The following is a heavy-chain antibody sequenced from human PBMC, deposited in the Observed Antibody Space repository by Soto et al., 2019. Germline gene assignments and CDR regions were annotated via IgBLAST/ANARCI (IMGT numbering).Heavy chain of an antibody. CDR2: ISGSGGST. J-gene: IGHJ4*02. Sequence: EVQLLESGGGLVQPGGSLRLSCAASGFTFSSYAMSWVRQAPGTGLEWVSAISGSGGSTYYADSVKGRFTISRDNSKNTLYLQMNSLRAEDTAVYYCAKDKSRIFGVVINPFFDYWGQGTLVTVSS. D-gene: IGHD3-3*02. CDR3: AKDKSRIFGVVINPFFDY. V-gene: IGHV3-23*01. CDR1: GFTFSSYA.